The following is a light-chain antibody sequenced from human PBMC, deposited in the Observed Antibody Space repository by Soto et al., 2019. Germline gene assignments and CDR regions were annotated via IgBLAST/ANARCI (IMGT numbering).Light chain of an antibody. V-gene: IGKV3D-15*01. CDR3: QQYKNWPPIT. CDR1: QSVSSN. CDR2: GAS. Sequence: EIVMTQSPVTLSVSPGERVTLSCRASQSVSSNLAWYQQKPGQAPRLLIHGASNRATGTPARFSGSGSGTEFTLTISSLQSEDFAVYYCQQYKNWPPITFGQGTRLEI. J-gene: IGKJ5*01.